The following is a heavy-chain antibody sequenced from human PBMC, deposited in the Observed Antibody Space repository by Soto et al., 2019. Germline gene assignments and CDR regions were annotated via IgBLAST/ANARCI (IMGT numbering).Heavy chain of an antibody. D-gene: IGHD3-22*01. CDR1: GDSIGTGGYY. J-gene: IGHJ4*02. CDR2: IHYSGST. V-gene: IGHV4-31*03. CDR3: ATNHDDISGRTPLLFDS. Sequence: QVQLQEPGPGLVKPSQTLSLTCTVSGDSIGTGGYYWDWIRQHPGKGPEWIGYIHYSGSTYYNPSLKSRLTISLDTSKNQFSLHLSSVTAADTAVYYCATNHDDISGRTPLLFDSWGQGTLVTVSS.